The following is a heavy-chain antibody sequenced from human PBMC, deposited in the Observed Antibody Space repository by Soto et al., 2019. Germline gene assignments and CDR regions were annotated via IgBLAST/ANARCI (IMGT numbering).Heavy chain of an antibody. J-gene: IGHJ4*02. CDR3: ARDRAPGYYYDSSGYKPPFDY. V-gene: IGHV1-18*04. CDR1: GYTFTSYG. D-gene: IGHD3-22*01. Sequence: PGPQVKVSCKASGYTFTSYGISWVRQAPGQGLEWMGWISAYNGNTNYAQKLQGRVTMTTDTSTSTAYMELRSLRSDDTAVYYCARDRAPGYYYDSSGYKPPFDYWGQGTLVTVSS. CDR2: ISAYNGNT.